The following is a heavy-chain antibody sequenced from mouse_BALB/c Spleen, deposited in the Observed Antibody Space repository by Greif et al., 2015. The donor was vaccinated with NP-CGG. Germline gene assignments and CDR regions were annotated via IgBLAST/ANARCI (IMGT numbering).Heavy chain of an antibody. Sequence: LQQSGSELVRPGASVKLSCKASGYTFTSYWMHWVKQRHGQGLEWIGNIYPGSGSTNYDEKFKSKGTLTVDTSSSPAYMHLSSLTSEGSAVYYCTGYDFAYWGQGTLVTVSA. CDR1: GYTFTSYW. J-gene: IGHJ3*01. CDR2: IYPGSGST. CDR3: TGYDFAY. V-gene: IGHV1S22*01. D-gene: IGHD2-14*01.